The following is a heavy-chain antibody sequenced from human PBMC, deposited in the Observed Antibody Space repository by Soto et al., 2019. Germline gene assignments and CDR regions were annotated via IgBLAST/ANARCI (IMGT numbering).Heavy chain of an antibody. CDR3: ATATWIQLWLGSYYYGMDV. D-gene: IGHD5-18*01. CDR2: IIPIFGTA. Sequence: GASVKVSCKASGGTFSSYAISWVRQAPGQGLEWMGGIIPIFGTANYAQKFQGRVTITADESTSTAYMELSSLRSEDTAVYYCATATWIQLWLGSYYYGMDVWGQGTTVTVS. J-gene: IGHJ6*02. V-gene: IGHV1-69*13. CDR1: GGTFSSYA.